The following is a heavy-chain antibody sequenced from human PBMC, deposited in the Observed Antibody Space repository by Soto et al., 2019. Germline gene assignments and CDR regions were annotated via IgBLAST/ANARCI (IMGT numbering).Heavy chain of an antibody. V-gene: IGHV1-46*01. J-gene: IGHJ4*02. D-gene: IGHD3-22*01. CDR3: AREGIGHDHYEAIGYDFDH. CDR2: IDPSGGIT. Sequence: QVQLSQFGAEVKKPGASVKVSCKASGYSFTNFHIHWVRQAPGQGLEWMGMIDPSGGITRDAQRIQGRITMTRNASTSTVYMELIILTSEDTAVYYGAREGIGHDHYEAIGYDFDHWGQGTLVTVSS. CDR1: GYSFTNFH.